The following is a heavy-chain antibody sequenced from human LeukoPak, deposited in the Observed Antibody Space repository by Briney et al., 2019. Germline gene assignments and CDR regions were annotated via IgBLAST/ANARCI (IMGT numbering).Heavy chain of an antibody. V-gene: IGHV3-7*04. CDR2: IRHDGSDV. CDR3: VRDGSGSDFSLDY. D-gene: IGHD3-10*01. CDR1: GFNFDNYY. J-gene: IGHJ4*02. Sequence: PGGCLRLSCVGSGFNFDNYYMSWVRQAPGKGLEWVADIRHDGSDVYNVDSVRGRFTISRDNAKNSVFLQMNSLKDEDTAVYYCVRDGSGSDFSLDYWGQGTLVTVSS.